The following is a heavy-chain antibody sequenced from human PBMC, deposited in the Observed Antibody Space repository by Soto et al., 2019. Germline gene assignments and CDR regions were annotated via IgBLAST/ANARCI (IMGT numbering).Heavy chain of an antibody. CDR2: ISGSGGST. CDR3: AKSLFTQEYGDYGPLLLYYYYYMDV. V-gene: IGHV3-23*01. Sequence: GGSLRLSCAASGFTFSSYAMSWVRQAPGKGLEWVSAISGSGGSTYYADSVKGRFTISRDNSKNTLYLQMNSLRAEDTAVYYCAKSLFTQEYGDYGPLLLYYYYYMDVWGKGTTVTVSS. J-gene: IGHJ6*03. D-gene: IGHD4-17*01. CDR1: GFTFSSYA.